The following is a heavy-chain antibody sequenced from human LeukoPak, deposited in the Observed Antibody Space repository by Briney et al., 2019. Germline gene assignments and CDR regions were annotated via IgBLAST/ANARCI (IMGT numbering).Heavy chain of an antibody. CDR2: INHSGST. CDR3: ASSRYYDSSGYPYYFDY. Sequence: SGTLSLTCAVYGGSFSGYYWSWIRQPPGKGLEWVGEINHSGSTNYNPSLKSRVTISVDTSKNQFSLKLSSVTAADTAVYYCASSRYYDSSGYPYYFDYWGQGTLVTVSS. V-gene: IGHV4-34*01. J-gene: IGHJ4*02. D-gene: IGHD3-22*01. CDR1: GGSFSGYY.